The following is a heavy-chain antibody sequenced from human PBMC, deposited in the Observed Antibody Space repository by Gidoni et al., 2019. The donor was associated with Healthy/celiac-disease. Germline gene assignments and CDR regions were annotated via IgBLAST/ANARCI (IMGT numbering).Heavy chain of an antibody. V-gene: IGHV3-30*18. CDR2: ISYDGSNK. Sequence: QVQLLESGGGVVQPGRSLRLSCAASGFTFRSYGRHWVRQAPGKGLEWVAVISYDGSNKYYADSVKGRFTISRDNSKNTLYLQMNSLRAEDTAVYYCAKEVNYDFWSGYSHWGQGTLVTVSS. J-gene: IGHJ4*02. D-gene: IGHD3-3*01. CDR3: AKEVNYDFWSGYSH. CDR1: GFTFRSYG.